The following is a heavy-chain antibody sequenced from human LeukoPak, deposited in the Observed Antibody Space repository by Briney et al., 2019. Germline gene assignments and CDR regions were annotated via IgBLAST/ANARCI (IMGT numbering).Heavy chain of an antibody. CDR2: IKRKSDGGTT. V-gene: IGHV3-15*01. CDR3: VFNGDYVLDY. D-gene: IGHD4-17*01. Sequence: GGSLRLSCAASGLTFSNAWMSWVRQVPGRGLEWVGRIKRKSDGGTTDYAAPVKGRFTISRDDSKNTLCLQMNSLKSEDTAVYYCVFNGDYVLDYWGQGTLVTVSS. CDR1: GLTFSNAW. J-gene: IGHJ4*02.